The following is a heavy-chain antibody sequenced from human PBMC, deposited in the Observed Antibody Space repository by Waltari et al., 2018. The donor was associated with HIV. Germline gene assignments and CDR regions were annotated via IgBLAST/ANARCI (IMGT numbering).Heavy chain of an antibody. D-gene: IGHD1-1*01. J-gene: IGHJ2*01. V-gene: IGHV3-53*01. CDR1: GFTVSSQY. CDR2: IYSGGST. Sequence: EVQLVESGGGLIQPGGSLRLSCAASGFTVSSQYMSWVRQAPGKGLELVSVIYSGGSTKYADSVKCRFTISGDNSKNTLYLQMNSLRVEDTATYYCAGGRGRDWYFDLWGRGTLVTVSS. CDR3: AGGRGRDWYFDL.